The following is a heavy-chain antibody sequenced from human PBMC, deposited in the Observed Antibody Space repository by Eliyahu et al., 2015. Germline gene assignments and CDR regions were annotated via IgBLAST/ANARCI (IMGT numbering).Heavy chain of an antibody. CDR2: IIPIFGRA. CDR3: ARNLEGNHARFDY. Sequence: QVQLVQSGAEVKKPGSSVKVSCKASGGTFTNYXISWVRQAPGQGLEWMGGIIPIFGRASYAQKLQGRVTITADESTSTAYMELSSLRSEDTAVYYCARNLEGNHARFDYWGQGTLVTVSS. J-gene: IGHJ4*02. CDR1: GGTFTNYX. D-gene: IGHD1-14*01. V-gene: IGHV1-69*01.